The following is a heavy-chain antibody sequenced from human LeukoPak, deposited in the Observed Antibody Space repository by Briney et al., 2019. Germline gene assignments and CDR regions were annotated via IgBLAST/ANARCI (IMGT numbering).Heavy chain of an antibody. J-gene: IGHJ6*02. CDR3: AKSRCSTSCYGGDV. D-gene: IGHD2-2*01. CDR1: GFIFSSYA. V-gene: IGHV3-23*01. Sequence: GGSLRLSCAVSGFIFSSYAMSWVRQAPGKGLEWVSGISFSGDSTYYSDFVKGRFTISRDNSKNTLYLEMSSLRVEDTAEYYCAKSRCSTSCYGGDVWGQGTTVTVS. CDR2: ISFSGDST.